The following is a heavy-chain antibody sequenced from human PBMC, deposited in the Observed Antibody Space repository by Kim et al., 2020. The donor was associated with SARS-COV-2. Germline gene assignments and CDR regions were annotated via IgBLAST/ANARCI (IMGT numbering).Heavy chain of an antibody. CDR3: ARHEKCYQLLCAYYGMDV. V-gene: IGHV5-10-1*01. J-gene: IGHJ6*02. D-gene: IGHD2-2*01. CDR2: IDPSDSYT. Sequence: GESLKISCKGSGYSFTSYWISWVRQMPGKGLEWMGRIDPSDSYTNYSPSFQGHVTISADKSISTAYLQWSSLKASDTAMYYCARHEKCYQLLCAYYGMDVWGQGTTVTVSS. CDR1: GYSFTSYW.